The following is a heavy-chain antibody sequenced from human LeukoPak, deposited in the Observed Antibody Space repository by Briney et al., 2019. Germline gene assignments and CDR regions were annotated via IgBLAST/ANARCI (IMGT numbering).Heavy chain of an antibody. Sequence: PGGSLRLSCAPSGFTFSSYAMSWVRQAPGQGLEWVSAISDIGGSTYYADSVKGRFTISRDNSKNTLYLQMNSLRAEDTAVYYCAKQDIRSSAWYDWGQGTLVTVSS. D-gene: IGHD6-19*01. CDR3: AKQDIRSSAWYD. V-gene: IGHV3-23*01. CDR2: ISDIGGST. J-gene: IGHJ4*02. CDR1: GFTFSSYA.